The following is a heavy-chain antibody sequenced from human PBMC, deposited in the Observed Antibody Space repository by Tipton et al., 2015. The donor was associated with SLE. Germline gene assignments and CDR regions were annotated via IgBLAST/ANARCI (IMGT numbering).Heavy chain of an antibody. D-gene: IGHD7-27*01. Sequence: TLSLTCTVSGYSISSGFYWGWIRQPPGKGLEWIGNIYHSGSTFYSPSLKSRVTISVDTSKNQFSLKLSSVTAADTAVYYCARDAGDPGYYYYGMDVWGQGTTATVSS. CDR3: ARDAGDPGYYYYGMDV. V-gene: IGHV4-38-2*02. CDR1: GYSISSGFY. J-gene: IGHJ6*02. CDR2: IYHSGST.